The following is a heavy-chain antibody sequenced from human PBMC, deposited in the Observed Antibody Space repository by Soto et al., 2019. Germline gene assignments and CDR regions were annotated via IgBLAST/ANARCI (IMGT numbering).Heavy chain of an antibody. V-gene: IGHV1-18*01. CDR3: ARVGAYCTTTSCQDY. J-gene: IGHJ4*02. Sequence: QVQLVQSGAEVKKPGASVKVSCKASGYTFTSYGISWVRQAPGQGLEWMGWISAYNGNTNYAQKLQGGVTMTTDTSTSTGYMELRSLRSDDTAVYYCARVGAYCTTTSCQDYWGQGTLVTVSS. CDR1: GYTFTSYG. CDR2: ISAYNGNT. D-gene: IGHD2-2*01.